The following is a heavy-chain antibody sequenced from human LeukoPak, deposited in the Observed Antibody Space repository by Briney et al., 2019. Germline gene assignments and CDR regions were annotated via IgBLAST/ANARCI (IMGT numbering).Heavy chain of an antibody. J-gene: IGHJ4*02. CDR3: AGGYSIDY. D-gene: IGHD5-18*01. V-gene: IGHV3-7*01. CDR2: IEGDGTEI. Sequence: GGSLRLSCAASGFTFSNYWMNWVRQAPGKGLEWVANIEGDGTEINYVDSVKGRFTISRDNPKNSLYLQLNSLRAEDTAVYYCAGGYSIDYWGQGTLVHVSS. CDR1: GFTFSNYW.